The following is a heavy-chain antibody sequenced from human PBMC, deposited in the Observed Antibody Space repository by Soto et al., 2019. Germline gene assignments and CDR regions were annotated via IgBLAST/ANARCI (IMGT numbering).Heavy chain of an antibody. V-gene: IGHV1-18*01. Sequence: EASVKVSCKASGYTFTSYGISWVRQAPGQGLEWLGWISAYNGNTNYAQKLQGRVTMTTDTSTSTAYMELRSLRSDDTAVYYCARSSGYDPDYYFDYWGQGTLVTVSS. CDR1: GYTFTSYG. J-gene: IGHJ4*02. CDR2: ISAYNGNT. D-gene: IGHD5-12*01. CDR3: ARSSGYDPDYYFDY.